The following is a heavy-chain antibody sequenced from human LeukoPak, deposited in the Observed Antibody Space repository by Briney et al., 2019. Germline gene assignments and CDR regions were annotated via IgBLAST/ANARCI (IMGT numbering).Heavy chain of an antibody. CDR2: IGFAGDT. Sequence: GGSLRLSCAASGFTISTYDIHWVRQPTGKGLEWVSLIGFAGDTYYSDSVRGRFTISRDSAKNSFYLQMNSLRAGDTAIYYCARESDYYDSDGGGWGAFDIWGQGTMVTVSS. CDR3: ARESDYYDSDGGGWGAFDI. D-gene: IGHD3-22*01. J-gene: IGHJ3*02. V-gene: IGHV3-13*01. CDR1: GFTISTYD.